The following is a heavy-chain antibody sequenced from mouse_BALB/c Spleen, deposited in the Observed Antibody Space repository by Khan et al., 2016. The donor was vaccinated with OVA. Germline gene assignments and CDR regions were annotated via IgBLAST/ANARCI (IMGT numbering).Heavy chain of an antibody. D-gene: IGHD1-1*01. Sequence: VQLQQSGTELARPGASVKLSCKASGYTFTSYWMQWVKQRPGQGLEWIGAIYPGDGNTRSTQKFKGKATLTADKSSSTAYMQLSSLASEDSAVYFCVRGGITTGYFDYWGQGTTLTVSS. J-gene: IGHJ2*01. CDR1: GYTFTSYW. V-gene: IGHV1-87*01. CDR2: IYPGDGNT. CDR3: VRGGITTGYFDY.